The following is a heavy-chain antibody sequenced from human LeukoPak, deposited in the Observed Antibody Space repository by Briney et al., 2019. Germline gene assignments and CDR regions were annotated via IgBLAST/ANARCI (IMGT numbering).Heavy chain of an antibody. CDR3: ARVFPLYGAFDY. D-gene: IGHD4-17*01. V-gene: IGHV4-34*01. CDR2: INHSGST. Sequence: TSETLSLTCAVYGGSFSGYYWSWIRQPPGKGLEWIGEINHSGSTNYNPSLKSRVTISVDTSKNQFSLKLSSVTAADTAVYYCARVFPLYGAFDYWGQGTLVTVSS. CDR1: GGSFSGYY. J-gene: IGHJ4*02.